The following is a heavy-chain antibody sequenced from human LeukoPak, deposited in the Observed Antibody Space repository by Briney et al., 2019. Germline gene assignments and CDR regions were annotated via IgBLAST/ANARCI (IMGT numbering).Heavy chain of an antibody. CDR3: ARRFKQDVLGTTMGWFDP. Sequence: ASVKVSCKASGYTFTSYGIGWVRQAPGQGPEWMGWISAYNGNTNYAQKIQGRVTMTTDPSTSTVYMELKSLRSDDTAVYYCARRFKQDVLGTTMGWFDPWGQGTLITVSS. CDR1: GYTFTSYG. CDR2: ISAYNGNT. J-gene: IGHJ5*02. V-gene: IGHV1-18*01. D-gene: IGHD1-26*01.